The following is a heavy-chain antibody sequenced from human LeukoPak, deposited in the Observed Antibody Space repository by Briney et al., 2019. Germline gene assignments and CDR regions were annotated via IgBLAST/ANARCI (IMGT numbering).Heavy chain of an antibody. CDR3: AKAADNGYYYYFDY. CDR1: GFTFSSYA. D-gene: IGHD3-22*01. V-gene: IGHV3-23*01. J-gene: IGHJ4*02. CDR2: ISGSGGST. Sequence: GGSLRLSCAAPGFTFSSYAMSWVRQAPGKGLELVSAISGSGGSTYYADSVKGRFTISRDNSKNTLYLQMNSLRADDTAVYYCAKAADNGYYYYFDYWGQGTLVTVSS.